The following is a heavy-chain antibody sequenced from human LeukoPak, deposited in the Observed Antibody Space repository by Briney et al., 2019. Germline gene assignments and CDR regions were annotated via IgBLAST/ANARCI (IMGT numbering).Heavy chain of an antibody. CDR2: IYTSGST. D-gene: IGHD4-11*01. CDR1: GGSISSGSYY. J-gene: IGHJ5*02. V-gene: IGHV4-61*02. Sequence: SQTLSLTCTVSGGSISSGSYYWSWIRQPAGKGLEWIGRIYTSGSTNYNPSLKSRVTISVDTSKNQFSLKLSSVTAADTAVYYCARDFPTVTPGRWFDPWGQGTLVTVSS. CDR3: ARDFPTVTPGRWFDP.